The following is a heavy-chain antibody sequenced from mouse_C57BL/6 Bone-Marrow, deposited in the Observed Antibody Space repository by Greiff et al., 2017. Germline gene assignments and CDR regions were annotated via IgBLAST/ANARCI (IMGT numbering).Heavy chain of an antibody. Sequence: EVKVEESGGGLVKPGGSLKLSCAASGFTFSDYGMHWVRQAPEKGLEWVAYISSGSSTIYYADTVKGRFTIARDNAKKTLFLQMTSLRSEDTAMYYCARNYGFAYWGQGTLVTVSA. J-gene: IGHJ3*01. D-gene: IGHD1-1*01. CDR3: ARNYGFAY. CDR2: ISSGSSTI. CDR1: GFTFSDYG. V-gene: IGHV5-17*01.